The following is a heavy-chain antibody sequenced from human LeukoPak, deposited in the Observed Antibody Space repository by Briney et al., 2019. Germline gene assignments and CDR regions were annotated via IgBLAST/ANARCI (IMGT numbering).Heavy chain of an antibody. CDR1: GGSFSGYY. Sequence: SETLSLTCAVYGGSFSGYYWSWIRQPPGKGLEWIGETNHSGSTNYNPSLKSRVTISVDTSKNQFSLKLSSVTAADTAVYYCASRGRVCSSTSCAFDYWGQGTLVTVSS. J-gene: IGHJ4*02. V-gene: IGHV4-34*01. CDR3: ASRGRVCSSTSCAFDY. CDR2: TNHSGST. D-gene: IGHD2-2*01.